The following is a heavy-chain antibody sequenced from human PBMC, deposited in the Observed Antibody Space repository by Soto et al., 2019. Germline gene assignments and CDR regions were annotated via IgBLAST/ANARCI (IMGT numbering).Heavy chain of an antibody. CDR2: IYYTGNT. CDR3: ARDPMIAYYHDN. V-gene: IGHV4-31*03. Sequence: PSETLSLTCTGSGGSVSSGSYYWSWIRQHPGRGLEWIGYIYYTGNTYYNPSLKSRLAISVDTSKNQFSLKLTSVTAADTAVYYSARDPMIAYYHDNWGQGTLGTVSS. D-gene: IGHD3-9*01. J-gene: IGHJ4*02. CDR1: GGSVSSGSYY.